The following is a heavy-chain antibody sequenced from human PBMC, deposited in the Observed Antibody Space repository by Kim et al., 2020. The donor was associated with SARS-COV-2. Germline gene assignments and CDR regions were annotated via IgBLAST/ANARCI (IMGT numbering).Heavy chain of an antibody. D-gene: IGHD2-15*01. CDR1: GGTFSSYA. J-gene: IGHJ6*02. Sequence: SVKVSCKASGGTFSSYAISWVRQAPGQGLEWMGGIIPIFGTANYAQKFQGRVTITADESTSTAYMELSSLRSEDTAVYYCARGDPSRNYCSGGSCYSGDYYYYGMDVWGQGTTVTVSS. V-gene: IGHV1-69*13. CDR2: IIPIFGTA. CDR3: ARGDPSRNYCSGGSCYSGDYYYYGMDV.